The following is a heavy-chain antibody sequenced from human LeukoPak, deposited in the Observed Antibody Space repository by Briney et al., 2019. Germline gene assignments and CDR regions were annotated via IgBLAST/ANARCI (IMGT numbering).Heavy chain of an antibody. CDR1: GFTFSSYG. V-gene: IGHV3-30*18. CDR2: VSYDGSNK. CDR3: AKDWSIAVAGYFDY. J-gene: IGHJ4*02. D-gene: IGHD6-19*01. Sequence: GGSLRLSCAASGFTFSSYGMPWVRQAPGKGLEWVAVVSYDGSNKYYADSVKGRFTISRDNSKNTLYLQMNSLRAEDTAVYYCAKDWSIAVAGYFDYWGQGTLVTVSS.